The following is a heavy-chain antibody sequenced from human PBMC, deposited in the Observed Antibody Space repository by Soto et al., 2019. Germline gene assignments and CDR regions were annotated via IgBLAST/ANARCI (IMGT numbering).Heavy chain of an antibody. J-gene: IGHJ5*02. V-gene: IGHV4-59*01. Sequence: SEPLSLTCTVSGDSISTYYWSWIRQPPGKGLEWIAYIYYTGNTYYNPSLKSRVTISMDTSKNQFSLKLSSVTAADTAVYYCARYYYDSSGYYYGWFDPWGQGTLVTVS. CDR3: ARYYYDSSGYYYGWFDP. D-gene: IGHD3-22*01. CDR1: GDSISTYY. CDR2: IYYTGNT.